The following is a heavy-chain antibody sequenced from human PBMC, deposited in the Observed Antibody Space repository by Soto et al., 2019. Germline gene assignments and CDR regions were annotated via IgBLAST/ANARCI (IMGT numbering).Heavy chain of an antibody. Sequence: ASVKVSCKASGYTFTSYGISWVRQAPGQGLEWMGWISAYNGNTNYAQKLQGRVTMTTDTSTSTAYMELRSLRSDDTAVYYCARVLVVAATGIYFDYWGQGTLVTVSS. CDR3: ARVLVVAATGIYFDY. D-gene: IGHD2-15*01. V-gene: IGHV1-18*01. J-gene: IGHJ4*02. CDR1: GYTFTSYG. CDR2: ISAYNGNT.